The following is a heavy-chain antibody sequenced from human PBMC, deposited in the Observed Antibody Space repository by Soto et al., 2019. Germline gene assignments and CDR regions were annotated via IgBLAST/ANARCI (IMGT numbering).Heavy chain of an antibody. Sequence: GFLRLSCAASGFTFSSYEMNWVRQAPGKGLEWVSYISSSGSTIYYADSVKGRFTISRDNAKNSLYLQMNSLRAEDTAVYYCARGDRYYDSSGYQNAFDIWGQGTMVTVSS. CDR2: ISSSGSTI. CDR1: GFTFSSYE. D-gene: IGHD3-22*01. J-gene: IGHJ3*02. CDR3: ARGDRYYDSSGYQNAFDI. V-gene: IGHV3-48*03.